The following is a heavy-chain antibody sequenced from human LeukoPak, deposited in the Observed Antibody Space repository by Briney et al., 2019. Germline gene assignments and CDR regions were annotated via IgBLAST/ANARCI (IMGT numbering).Heavy chain of an antibody. CDR2: IKQDGSEK. J-gene: IGHJ4*02. CDR1: GFTFSDYY. V-gene: IGHV3-7*01. CDR3: ARGRTPHRSEFDY. D-gene: IGHD1-14*01. Sequence: TGGSLRLSCAASGFTFSDYYMSWIRQAPGKGLEWVPNIKQDGSEKYYVDSVKGRFTISRDNAKNSLYLQMNSLRAEDTAVYYCARGRTPHRSEFDYWGQGTLVTVSS.